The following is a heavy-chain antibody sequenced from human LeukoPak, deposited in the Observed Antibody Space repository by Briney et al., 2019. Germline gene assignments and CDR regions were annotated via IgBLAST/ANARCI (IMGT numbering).Heavy chain of an antibody. Sequence: PGGSLRLSCSASGFTFSTFAMHWVRQAPGKRLEYVSGINNNGESTYYSDSVKARLTISRDNSKNTLFLQMAGLRAEDTAVYYCVKTMMTFGGVIRTDAFDIWGQGTMVIVSS. CDR2: INNNGEST. J-gene: IGHJ3*02. CDR1: GFTFSTFA. D-gene: IGHD3-16*01. CDR3: VKTMMTFGGVIRTDAFDI. V-gene: IGHV3-64D*06.